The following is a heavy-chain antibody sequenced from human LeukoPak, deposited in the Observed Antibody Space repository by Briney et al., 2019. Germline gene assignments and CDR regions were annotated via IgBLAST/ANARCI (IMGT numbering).Heavy chain of an antibody. CDR1: GGSISSYY. CDR3: ARGRSDFWSGYYPGWAFDI. D-gene: IGHD3-3*01. CDR2: IYYSGST. Sequence: SETLSLTCTVSGGSISSYYWSWIRQPPGKGLEWIGYIYYSGSTNYNPSLKSRVTISVDTSKNQFSLKLSSVTAADTAVYYCARGRSDFWSGYYPGWAFDIWGQGTMVTVSS. J-gene: IGHJ3*02. V-gene: IGHV4-59*01.